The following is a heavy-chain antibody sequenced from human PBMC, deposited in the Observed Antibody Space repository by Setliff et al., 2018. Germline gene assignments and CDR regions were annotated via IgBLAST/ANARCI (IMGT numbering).Heavy chain of an antibody. CDR1: GFTFGDFA. CDR3: VRDDADNYDAFDN. CDR2: IGGRGVST. D-gene: IGHD3-22*01. Sequence: GGSLRLSCAASGFTFGDFAMTWVRQAPGKGLEWVSGIGGRGVSTYYADSVKGRFIISRDNSENTLYLQMNSLRADDTGVYYCVRDDADNYDAFDNWGQGTLVTVSS. J-gene: IGHJ3*02. V-gene: IGHV3-23*01.